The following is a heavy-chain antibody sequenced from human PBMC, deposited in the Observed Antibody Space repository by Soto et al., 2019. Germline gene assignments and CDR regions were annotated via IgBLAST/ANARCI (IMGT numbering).Heavy chain of an antibody. CDR2: IKSQVDGGAI. V-gene: IGHV3-15*07. J-gene: IGHJ4*02. D-gene: IGHD3-10*01. Sequence: EVQLVESGGGLVKPGGSLRLSCAASGFAFSNTWMNWVRQAPGKGLEWVGRIKSQVDGGAIDYAAPVKGRFIISRDDSTSMLFLKMDSLKSEETGLYYWVTIGSIKATGNPFDYRGQGTLVTVSS. CDR1: GFAFSNTW. CDR3: VTIGSIKATGNPFDY.